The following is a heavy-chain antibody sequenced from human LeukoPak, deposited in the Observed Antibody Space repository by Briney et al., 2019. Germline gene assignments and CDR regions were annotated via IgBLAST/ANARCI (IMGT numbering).Heavy chain of an antibody. V-gene: IGHV4-39*01. J-gene: IGHJ4*02. CDR1: GGSISSSSYY. Sequence: SETLSLTCTVSGGSISSSSYYWGWIRQPPGKGLEWIGSIYYSGSTYYNPSLKSRVTISVDTSKNQFSLKRSSVTDADTAVYYCARQSDFWSGHVGDYWGQGTLVTVSS. CDR3: ARQSDFWSGHVGDY. D-gene: IGHD3-3*01. CDR2: IYYSGST.